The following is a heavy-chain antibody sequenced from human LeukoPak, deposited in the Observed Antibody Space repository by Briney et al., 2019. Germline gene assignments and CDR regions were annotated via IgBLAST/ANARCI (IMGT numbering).Heavy chain of an antibody. D-gene: IGHD2-21*01. V-gene: IGHV4-4*02. J-gene: IGHJ6*04. CDR3: ARHVFRMDV. CDR1: GGSISSSIW. Sequence: GTLSLTCSVYGGSISSSIWGSGVRQPPGKGLVWIGVIYHSERTNYTPSLKNQVTIQIDKTKNQFSLKLSSVPAADAAVYYCARHVFRMDVWGKGTGVTVSS. CDR2: IYHSERT.